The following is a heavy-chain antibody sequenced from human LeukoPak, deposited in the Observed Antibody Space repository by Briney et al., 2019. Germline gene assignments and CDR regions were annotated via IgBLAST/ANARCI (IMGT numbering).Heavy chain of an antibody. CDR3: GAAANRGAAAYVY. V-gene: IGHV3-21*06. J-gene: IGHJ1*01. D-gene: IGHD2-2*01. CDR2: ISSFGSYI. CDR1: GFTFSSYS. Sequence: GGSLRLSCAASGFTFSSYSMNWVRQAPGKGLEWVSSISSFGSYIYYADSVKGRFTISRHNAKNSLYLQMHSLRAEDPAVYYCGAAANRGAAAYVYWGQGTLVTVSS.